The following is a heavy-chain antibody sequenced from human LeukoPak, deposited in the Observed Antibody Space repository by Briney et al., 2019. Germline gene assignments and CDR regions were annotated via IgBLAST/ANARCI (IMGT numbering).Heavy chain of an antibody. D-gene: IGHD4-17*01. CDR2: IDHSGST. Sequence: PSETLSLTCAVYGGSFSGYYWSWIRQPPGKGLEWIGEIDHSGSTNYNPSLKSRVTISVDTSKNQFSLKLSSVTAADTAVYYCARDVSRGDYAVHYYYYYGMDVWGQGTTVTVSS. V-gene: IGHV4-34*01. CDR3: ARDVSRGDYAVHYYYYYGMDV. J-gene: IGHJ6*02. CDR1: GGSFSGYY.